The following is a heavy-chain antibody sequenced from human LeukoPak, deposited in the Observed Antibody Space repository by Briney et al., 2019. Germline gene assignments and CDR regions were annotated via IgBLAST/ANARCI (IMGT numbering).Heavy chain of an antibody. Sequence: GGSLRLSCAASGFTFSDYAMTWVRQAPGKGLEWVATISGSGLMTYYADSVKGRFTVSGDNSKNTLFLQMNSLRAEDTAVYYCAKDKSELFIDSWGQGTLVTVSS. CDR3: AKDKSELFIDS. V-gene: IGHV3-23*01. CDR1: GFTFSDYA. J-gene: IGHJ4*02. CDR2: ISGSGLMT. D-gene: IGHD3-10*01.